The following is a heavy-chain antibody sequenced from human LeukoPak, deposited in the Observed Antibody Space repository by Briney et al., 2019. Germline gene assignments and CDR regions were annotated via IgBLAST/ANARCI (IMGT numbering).Heavy chain of an antibody. Sequence: AGGSLRLSSVASVFSSTEYYMSWSRPALGEGGESVADISPTRDIVMYGESAKGRFTISRDYAKDSLYLQMNSLGAEDTAVYYCARETVAGTFDYWSQGTLVTVSS. J-gene: IGHJ4*02. CDR2: ISPTRDIV. CDR3: ARETVAGTFDY. D-gene: IGHD1-1*01. V-gene: IGHV3-11*01. CDR1: VFSSTEYY.